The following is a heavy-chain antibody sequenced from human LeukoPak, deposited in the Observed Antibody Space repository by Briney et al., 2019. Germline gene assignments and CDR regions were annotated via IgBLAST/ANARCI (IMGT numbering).Heavy chain of an antibody. D-gene: IGHD3-10*01. V-gene: IGHV4-4*07. Sequence: PSETLSLTCTVSGYSISSGYYWGWIRQPAGKGLEWIGRIYTSGSTNYNPSLKSRVTMSVDTSKNQFSLNLSSVTAADTAVYYCARETPYYSIQDYWGQGTLVTVSS. CDR1: GYSISSGYY. CDR3: ARETPYYSIQDY. CDR2: IYTSGST. J-gene: IGHJ4*02.